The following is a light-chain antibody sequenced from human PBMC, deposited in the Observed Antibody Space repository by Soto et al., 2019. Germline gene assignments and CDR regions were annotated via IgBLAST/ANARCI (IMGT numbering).Light chain of an antibody. V-gene: IGKV3-20*01. J-gene: IGKJ1*01. CDR2: GAS. CDR3: QQYGSSPPRT. Sequence: EIVLTQSPGILSLSPGERATLSCRASQSVSNDFLAWYQQKPGQAPRLRIYGASTRATDVPDRFSGSGSGADFTLTISRLEPEDFAVYYCQQYGSSPPRTFGQGTKVDIK. CDR1: QSVSNDF.